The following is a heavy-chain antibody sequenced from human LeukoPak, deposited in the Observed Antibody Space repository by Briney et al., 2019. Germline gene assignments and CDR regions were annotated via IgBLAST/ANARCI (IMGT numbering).Heavy chain of an antibody. D-gene: IGHD3-10*01. CDR3: AKFLGVSVWYGIIDP. Sequence: GGSLRLSCAASGFIFTNHAMSWVRQAPGKGLEWVSTVTNSGDTTYYADSVKGRFTIPRDNSKNTLYLQMNNLRAEDTAVYYCAKFLGVSVWYGIIDPWGQGTLVTVSS. V-gene: IGHV3-23*01. J-gene: IGHJ5*02. CDR1: GFIFTNHA. CDR2: VTNSGDTT.